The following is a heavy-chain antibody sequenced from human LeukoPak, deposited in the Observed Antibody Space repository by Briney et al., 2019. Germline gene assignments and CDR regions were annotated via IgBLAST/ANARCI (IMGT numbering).Heavy chain of an antibody. CDR1: GFTVSSDS. V-gene: IGHV3-53*01. CDR3: ARGDYGSGLDTYAFDI. CDR2: MYSGGST. J-gene: IGHJ3*02. Sequence: GGSLRLSCAVSGFTVSSDSMNWVRQAPGKGLEWVSVMYSGGSTYYADSVKGRFTLSRDISKNSVYLQMKSLRAEDTAVYYCARGDYGSGLDTYAFDIWGQGTMVTVSS. D-gene: IGHD4-17*01.